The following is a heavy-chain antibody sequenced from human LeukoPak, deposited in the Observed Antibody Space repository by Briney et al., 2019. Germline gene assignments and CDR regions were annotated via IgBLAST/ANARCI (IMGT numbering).Heavy chain of an antibody. CDR1: GFTFSSYA. D-gene: IGHD2-2*01. Sequence: GGSLRLSCAASGFTFSSYAMSWVRQAPGKGLEWVANIKQDGSEKYYVDSVKGRFTISRDNAKNSLYLQMNSLRAEDTAVYYCARELLPARYTYYYYGMDVWGQGTTVTVSS. CDR3: ARELLPARYTYYYYGMDV. V-gene: IGHV3-7*01. J-gene: IGHJ6*02. CDR2: IKQDGSEK.